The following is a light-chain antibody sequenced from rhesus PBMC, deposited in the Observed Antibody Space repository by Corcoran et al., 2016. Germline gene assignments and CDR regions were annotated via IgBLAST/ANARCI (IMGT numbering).Light chain of an antibody. CDR1: QGISSY. CDR3: QQHNTYPYS. J-gene: IGKJ2*01. V-gene: IGKV1-25*01. Sequence: DIQMTQSPSSLSASVGDRVTLTCRASQGISSYLAWYQQKPGKAPKLLIYAASTLQRGVPSRFRGSGFETDFTLTISSLQPEDFATYYGQQHNTYPYSFGQGTKVEIK. CDR2: AAS.